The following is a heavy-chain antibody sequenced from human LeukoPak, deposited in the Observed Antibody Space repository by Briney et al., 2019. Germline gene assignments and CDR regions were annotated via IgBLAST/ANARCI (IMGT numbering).Heavy chain of an antibody. CDR3: ARHIPYYYGSGGYSYYYYYMDV. V-gene: IGHV5-51*01. CDR2: IYPGDSDT. Sequence: GESLKISCKGSGYSFTSYWIGWVRQMPGKGLEWMGIIYPGDSDTRYSPSFQGQVTISADKSISTAYLQWSSLKASDTAMYYCARHIPYYYGSGGYSYYYYYMDVWGKGTTVTVSS. CDR1: GYSFTSYW. D-gene: IGHD3-10*01. J-gene: IGHJ6*03.